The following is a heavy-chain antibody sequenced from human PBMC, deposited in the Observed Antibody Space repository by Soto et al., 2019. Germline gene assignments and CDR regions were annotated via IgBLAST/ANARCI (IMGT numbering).Heavy chain of an antibody. D-gene: IGHD3-22*01. Sequence: GGSLRLSCAASGFTFSSYAMSWVRQAPGKGLEWVSTISGSGDSTYYADSVKGRFTISRDNSKNTVYLQMNSLRAEDTAVYYCAKKYYYYNSRGDLLDYWGQGTLVTVSS. CDR1: GFTFSSYA. CDR2: ISGSGDST. V-gene: IGHV3-23*01. J-gene: IGHJ4*02. CDR3: AKKYYYYNSRGDLLDY.